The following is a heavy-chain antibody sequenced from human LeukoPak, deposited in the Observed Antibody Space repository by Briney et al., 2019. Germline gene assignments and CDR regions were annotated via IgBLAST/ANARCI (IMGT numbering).Heavy chain of an antibody. CDR3: ARDPPDSSFDY. D-gene: IGHD3-22*01. CDR1: GGSFSGYY. V-gene: IGHV4-34*01. J-gene: IGHJ4*02. CDR2: INHSGST. Sequence: SETLSLACAVYGGSFSGYYWSWIRQPPGKGLEWIGEINHSGSTNYNPSLKSRVTISVDTSKNQFSLKLSSVTAADTAVYYCARDPPDSSFDYWGQGTLVTVSS.